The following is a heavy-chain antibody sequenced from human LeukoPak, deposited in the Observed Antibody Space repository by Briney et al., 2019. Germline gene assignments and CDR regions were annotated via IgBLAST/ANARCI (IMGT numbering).Heavy chain of an antibody. D-gene: IGHD1-26*01. Sequence: PGGSLRLSCAASGFTFSSYWMHWVREAPGKGLGWVSHINSDGSITNYADSVKGRFTISRDNAKNTLYLRMNSLRAEDTAVYYCARRIAVGATQVTNPNYGMDVWGQGTTVTVSS. CDR2: INSDGSIT. J-gene: IGHJ6*02. CDR1: GFTFSSYW. CDR3: ARRIAVGATQVTNPNYGMDV. V-gene: IGHV3-74*01.